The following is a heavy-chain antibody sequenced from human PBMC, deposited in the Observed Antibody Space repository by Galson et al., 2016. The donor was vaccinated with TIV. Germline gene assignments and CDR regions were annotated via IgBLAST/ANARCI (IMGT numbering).Heavy chain of an antibody. CDR2: IIPIFRSA. V-gene: IGHV1-69*05. Sequence: SVKVSCKASGGTFISYAVSWVRQSPGQGLEWMGGIIPIFRSAKTSQTFQGRVTLTTDESTSTVYMEVRNLRSEDTAVYYWAIARRLTGEDWRQFPSMDVWGQGTTVTVSS. CDR3: AIARRLTGEDWRQFPSMDV. J-gene: IGHJ6*02. CDR1: GGTFISYA. D-gene: IGHD1-20*01.